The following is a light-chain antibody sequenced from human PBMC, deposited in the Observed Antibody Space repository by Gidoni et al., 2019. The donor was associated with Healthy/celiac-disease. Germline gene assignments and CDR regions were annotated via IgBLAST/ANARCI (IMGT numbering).Light chain of an antibody. CDR3: QQSYSTPLT. CDR2: SAS. CDR1: QSISSY. V-gene: IGKV1-39*01. Sequence: DIQMTQSPSSLSASVGDRVTITCRASQSISSYLNWYQQKPGKAPKLLIYSASSLQSGVQSRFSGSVSGTDFTLTISSLQPEDFATYYCQQSYSTPLTFGGGTKVEIK. J-gene: IGKJ4*01.